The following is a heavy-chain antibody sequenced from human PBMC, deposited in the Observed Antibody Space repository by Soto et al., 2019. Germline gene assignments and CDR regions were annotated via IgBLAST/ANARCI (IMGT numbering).Heavy chain of an antibody. CDR3: ARDQGGDLDY. V-gene: IGHV4-31*03. D-gene: IGHD2-21*01. CDR2: IHFSGET. J-gene: IGHJ4*02. CDR1: GASIGRGGYY. Sequence: QVQLQESGPGLMKPSQTLSLTCTVSGASIGRGGYYWTWIRQHPGKALEWMGHIHFSGETNYNPSLMGRLTMSIDTSTNQFSLNLAAGTAADTAMYYCARDQGGDLDYWGQGTLVTVSS.